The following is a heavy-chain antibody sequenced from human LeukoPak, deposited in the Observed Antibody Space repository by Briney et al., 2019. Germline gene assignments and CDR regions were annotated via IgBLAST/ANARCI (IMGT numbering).Heavy chain of an antibody. CDR1: GFTFSSYS. CDR2: ISSSSSYI. CDR3: AREGDGGYYFDY. D-gene: IGHD2-21*02. J-gene: IGHJ4*02. V-gene: IGHV3-21*01. Sequence: GGSLRLSCAASGFTFSSYSMNWVRQAPRKGLEWVSSISSSSSYIYYADSVKGRFTISRDNAKNSLYLQMNSLRAEDTAVYYCAREGDGGYYFDYWGQGTLVTVSS.